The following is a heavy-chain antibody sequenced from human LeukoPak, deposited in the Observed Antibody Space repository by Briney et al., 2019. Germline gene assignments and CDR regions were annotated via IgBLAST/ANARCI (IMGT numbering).Heavy chain of an antibody. CDR1: GFTFSSYE. V-gene: IGHV3-48*03. J-gene: IGHJ4*02. CDR3: AREGISSSWYPTRTFDY. CDR2: ISSSGSTI. Sequence: GGSLRLSCAASGFTFSSYEMNWVRQAPGKGLEWVSYISSSGSTIYYADSVKGRFTISRDNAKNSLYLQMNSLRAEDTAVYYCAREGISSSWYPTRTFDYWGQGTLVTVSS. D-gene: IGHD6-13*01.